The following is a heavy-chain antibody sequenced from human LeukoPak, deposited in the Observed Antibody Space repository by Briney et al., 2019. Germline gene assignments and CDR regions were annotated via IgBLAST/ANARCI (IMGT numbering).Heavy chain of an antibody. Sequence: ASVKVSCKASGYTFTSYGISWVRQAPGQGLEWMGWISAYNGNTNYAQKLQGRVTMTTDTSTSTAYMELRSLRSDDTAVYYCARGDSDGYSGNEGGFDYWGQGTLVTVSS. CDR2: ISAYNGNT. CDR1: GYTFTSYG. J-gene: IGHJ4*02. CDR3: ARGDSDGYSGNEGGFDY. D-gene: IGHD5-12*01. V-gene: IGHV1-18*01.